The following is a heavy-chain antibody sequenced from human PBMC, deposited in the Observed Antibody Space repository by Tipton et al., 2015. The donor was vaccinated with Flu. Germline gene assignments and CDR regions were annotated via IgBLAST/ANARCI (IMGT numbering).Heavy chain of an antibody. CDR3: ARISSFYFFFEN. Sequence: TLSLTCVVYGGSFSGDYCSWIRQPPGKGLEWIGEVNHSGSTNYNPSLKSRVTISVDTSKNQFSLKLDSVTAADTAFYFCARISSFYFFFENCGQGTLVTVSS. CDR1: GGSFSGDY. J-gene: IGHJ4*02. D-gene: IGHD2/OR15-2a*01. CDR2: VNHSGST. V-gene: IGHV4-34*01.